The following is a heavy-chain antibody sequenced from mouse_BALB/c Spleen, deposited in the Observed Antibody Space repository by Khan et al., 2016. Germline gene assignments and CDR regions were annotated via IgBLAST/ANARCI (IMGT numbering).Heavy chain of an antibody. Sequence: QVQLKQSGAELMKPGASVKISCKATGYTFSSYWIEWVKQRPGHGLEWIGEILPGSGSTNYNEKFRGKATFTADTSSNTAYMQLSSLKSEDSAVHYCARTDRRGYFDYGGQGTTLTVSS. J-gene: IGHJ2*01. CDR2: ILPGSGST. V-gene: IGHV1-9*01. CDR3: ARTDRRGYFDY. CDR1: GYTFSSYW.